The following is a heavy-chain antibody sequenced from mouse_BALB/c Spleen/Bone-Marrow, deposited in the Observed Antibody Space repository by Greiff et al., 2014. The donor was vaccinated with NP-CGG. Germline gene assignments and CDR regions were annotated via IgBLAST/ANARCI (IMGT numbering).Heavy chain of an antibody. Sequence: VQLQQPGPELVKPGASMKISCKASGYSFTGYTMNWVKQSHGKNLEWIGLINPYNGGTRYNQKFKGKATLTVDKSSSTAYMELLSLTSGDSAVYYCARGPPLYYDYGFDYWGQGTTLTVSS. V-gene: IGHV1-18*01. CDR1: GYSFTGYT. CDR2: INPYNGGT. J-gene: IGHJ2*01. CDR3: ARGPPLYYDYGFDY. D-gene: IGHD2-4*01.